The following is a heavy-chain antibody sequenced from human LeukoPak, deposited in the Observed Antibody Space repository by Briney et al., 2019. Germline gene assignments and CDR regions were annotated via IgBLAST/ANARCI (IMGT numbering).Heavy chain of an antibody. CDR2: IYSGGST. Sequence: PGGSLRLSCAASGFTVSSNYMSWVRQAPGKGLEWVSVIYSGGSTYYADSVKGRFTISRDNSKNTLYLQMNSLRAEDTAVYYCAGGAHYYDSSGYYLGARIDYWGQGTLVTVSS. J-gene: IGHJ4*02. D-gene: IGHD3-22*01. CDR3: AGGAHYYDSSGYYLGARIDY. V-gene: IGHV3-53*01. CDR1: GFTVSSNY.